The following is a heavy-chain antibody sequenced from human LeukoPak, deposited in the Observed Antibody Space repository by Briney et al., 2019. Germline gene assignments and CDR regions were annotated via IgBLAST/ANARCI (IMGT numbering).Heavy chain of an antibody. CDR1: GYTFTSYY. CDR2: INPSGGST. Sequence: GASVKVSCKASGYTFTSYYMHWVRPAPGQGLEWMGIINPSGGSTSYAQKFQGRVTMTRDTSTSTVYMELSSLRSEDTAVYCCARAESITMIVVVTDAFDVWGQGTMVTVSS. V-gene: IGHV1-46*01. D-gene: IGHD3-22*01. CDR3: ARAESITMIVVVTDAFDV. J-gene: IGHJ3*01.